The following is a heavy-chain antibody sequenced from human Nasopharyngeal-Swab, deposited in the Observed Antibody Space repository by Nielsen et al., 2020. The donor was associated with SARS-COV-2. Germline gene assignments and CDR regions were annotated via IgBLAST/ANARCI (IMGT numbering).Heavy chain of an antibody. D-gene: IGHD3-22*01. CDR3: ASRYKDSSGYYYWFDP. J-gene: IGHJ5*02. CDR2: IYYSGST. Sequence: SETLSLTCTVSGGSISSGGYYWSWIRQPPGKGLEWIGLIYYSGSTYYNPSLKSRVTISVDTSKNQFSLKLSSVTAADTAVYYCASRYKDSSGYYYWFDPWGQGTLVTVSS. CDR1: GGSISSGGYY. V-gene: IGHV4-39*01.